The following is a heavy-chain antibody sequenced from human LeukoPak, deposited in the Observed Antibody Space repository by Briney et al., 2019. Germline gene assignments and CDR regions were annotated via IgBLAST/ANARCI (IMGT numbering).Heavy chain of an antibody. CDR1: GFAFSSYG. CDR3: ARGLGYCSSTSCYGY. J-gene: IGHJ4*02. CDR2: ISSSSSSI. Sequence: PGGSLRLSCAASGFAFSSYGMNWVRQAPGKGLEWVSYISSSSSSIYYADSVKGRFTISRDSAKSSLYLQMNSLRAEDTAVYYCARGLGYCSSTSCYGYWGQGTLVTVSS. D-gene: IGHD2-2*01. V-gene: IGHV3-48*01.